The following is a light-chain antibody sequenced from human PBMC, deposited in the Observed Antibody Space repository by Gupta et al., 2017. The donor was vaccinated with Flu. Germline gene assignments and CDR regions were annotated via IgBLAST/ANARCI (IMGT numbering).Light chain of an antibody. V-gene: IGKV3D-20*01. J-gene: IGKJ5*01. CDR1: LGVPASY. CDR2: DTS. Sequence: EIVLTQSPATLSLSPGEGATLSCGASLGVPASYLAWYQQKPGLAPRLLIFDTSRRATGIPDRFSDSGSGTHFTLTISRLEPEDFAVYYCQQDGASPVTFGQGTQLEIK. CDR3: QQDGASPVT.